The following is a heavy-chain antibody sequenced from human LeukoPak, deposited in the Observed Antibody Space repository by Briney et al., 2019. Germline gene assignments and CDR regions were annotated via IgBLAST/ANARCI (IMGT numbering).Heavy chain of an antibody. CDR3: TRGPILLWIHNGMDV. CDR2: IRSKAYGATI. D-gene: IGHD3-10*01. CDR1: GFIFGDHA. V-gene: IGHV3-49*04. J-gene: IGHJ6*02. Sequence: PGGSLRLSCIASGFIFGDHAMSWVRQPPGKGIEWVGFIRSKAYGATIEYAASVKGRFTISRDDSKGIAYLQMNDLKTEDTALYYCTRGPILLWIHNGMDVWGQGTTVTVSS.